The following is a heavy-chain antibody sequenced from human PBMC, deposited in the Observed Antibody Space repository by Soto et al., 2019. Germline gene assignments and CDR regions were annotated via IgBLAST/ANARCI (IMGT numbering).Heavy chain of an antibody. CDR2: IYYSGST. CDR3: ARGYSGSYYDFSPDAFDI. D-gene: IGHD1-26*01. CDR1: GGSISSYY. Sequence: SSESLSLTCTVSGGSISSYYWSWIRQPPGKGLEWIGYIYYSGSTNYNPSLKSRVTISVDTSKNQFSLKLSSVTAADTAVYYCARGYSGSYYDFSPDAFDIWGQGTMVTVSS. J-gene: IGHJ3*02. V-gene: IGHV4-59*01.